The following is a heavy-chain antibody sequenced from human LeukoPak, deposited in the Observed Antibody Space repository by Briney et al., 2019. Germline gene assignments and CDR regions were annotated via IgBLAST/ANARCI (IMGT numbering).Heavy chain of an antibody. V-gene: IGHV4-39*01. D-gene: IGHD3-10*01. J-gene: IGHJ5*02. CDR3: ARHSGSGSLSRPFDP. Sequence: SETLSLTCSVSGGSVTSGGFYWGWLRQPPGKGPEWIATIYYTGSTYYSPSLKSRVTISIDTSKNQFSLRPTSVTATDTAVYHCARHSGSGSLSRPFDPWGQGTLVTVSS. CDR1: GGSVTSGGFY. CDR2: IYYTGST.